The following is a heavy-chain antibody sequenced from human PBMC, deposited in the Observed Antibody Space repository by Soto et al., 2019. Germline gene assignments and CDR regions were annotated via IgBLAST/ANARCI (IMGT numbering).Heavy chain of an antibody. Sequence: QVQLVQSGAEVKKPVSSVKVSCKASGGTFSSYAISWVRQAPGQGLEWMGGIIPIFGTANYAQKFQGRVTITADESTSTAYMELSSLRSEDTAVYYCARSPYDSSGYYPNKYFDYWGQGTLVTVSS. CDR1: GGTFSSYA. CDR2: IIPIFGTA. J-gene: IGHJ4*02. D-gene: IGHD3-22*01. CDR3: ARSPYDSSGYYPNKYFDY. V-gene: IGHV1-69*01.